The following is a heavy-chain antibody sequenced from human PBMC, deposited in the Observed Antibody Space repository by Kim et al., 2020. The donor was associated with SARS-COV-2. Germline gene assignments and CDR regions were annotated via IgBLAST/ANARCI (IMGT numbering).Heavy chain of an antibody. CDR1: GFTLTGYN. V-gene: IGHV3-48*04. CDR3: ARDGEGVWTGYYSGWVDP. J-gene: IGHJ5*02. CDR2: ISGDVSTI. Sequence: GGSLRLSCAASGFTLTGYNMNWVRQAPGKGLEWVSYISGDVSTIYYADSVKGRFTISRDNSKNSLHLQMNSLRAEDTAVYYCARDGEGVWTGYYSGWVDPWGQGTLVTVSS. D-gene: IGHD3-9*01.